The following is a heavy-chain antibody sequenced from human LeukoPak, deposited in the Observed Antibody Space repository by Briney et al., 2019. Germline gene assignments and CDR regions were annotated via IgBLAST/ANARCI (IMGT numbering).Heavy chain of an antibody. CDR1: GFTLSTYW. D-gene: IGHD4/OR15-4a*01. Sequence: PGGSLRLSCAASGFTLSTYWMHWVRQAPGKGLEWVSVLYSGGATYYADSVKGRFTISRDNSKNIVFLQMNDLRTEDTAFYYCTRDSANYHFAYWGQGALVTVSS. V-gene: IGHV3-66*01. CDR3: TRDSANYHFAY. J-gene: IGHJ4*02. CDR2: LYSGGAT.